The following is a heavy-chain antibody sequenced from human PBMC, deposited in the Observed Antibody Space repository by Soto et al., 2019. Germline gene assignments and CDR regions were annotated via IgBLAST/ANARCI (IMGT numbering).Heavy chain of an antibody. CDR2: IYHSGST. V-gene: IGHV4-30-2*01. D-gene: IGHD2-15*01. J-gene: IGHJ4*02. CDR3: ARGQVVAAQH. Sequence: QLQLQESGSGLVKPSQTLSLTCAVSGGSISSGGYSWSWIRQPPGKGLEWIGYIYHSGSTYFNPSLQSRVTISVDRSMKQFSLKLSSVTAADTAVYYCARGQVVAAQHWGQGTLVTVSS. CDR1: GGSISSGGYS.